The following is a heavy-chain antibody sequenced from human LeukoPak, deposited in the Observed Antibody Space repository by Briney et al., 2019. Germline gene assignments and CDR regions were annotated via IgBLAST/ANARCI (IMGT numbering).Heavy chain of an antibody. CDR1: GDSVSSNSAA. CDR2: TYYRSKWYN. V-gene: IGHV6-1*01. D-gene: IGHD3-22*01. J-gene: IGHJ4*02. CDR3: ARDTGGYYDSSGYYDY. Sequence: SQTLSLTCAISGDSVSSNSAAWNWIRQSPSRGLEWLGRTYYRSKWYNDYAVSVKSRITINPDTSKNQFSLQLNSVTPEDTAMYYCARDTGGYYDSSGYYDYWGQGTLVTVSS.